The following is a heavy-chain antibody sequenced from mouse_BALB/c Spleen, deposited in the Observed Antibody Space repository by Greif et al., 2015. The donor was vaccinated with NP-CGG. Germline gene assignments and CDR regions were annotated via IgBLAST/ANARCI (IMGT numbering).Heavy chain of an antibody. J-gene: IGHJ2*01. CDR3: TRSGWVHFDY. CDR1: GYTFTSYY. V-gene: IGHV1S81*02. Sequence: VKLQESGAELVKPGASVKLSCKASGYTFTSYYMYWVKQRPGQGLEWIGGINPSNGGTNFNEKFKSKATLTVDKSSSTAYMQLSSLTSEDSAVYYCTRSGWVHFDYWDQGTTLTVSS. CDR2: INPSNGGT.